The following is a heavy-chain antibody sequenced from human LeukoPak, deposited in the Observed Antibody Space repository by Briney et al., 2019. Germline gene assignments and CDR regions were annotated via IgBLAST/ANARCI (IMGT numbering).Heavy chain of an antibody. Sequence: GGSLRLSCAASGFTFSSYEMNWVRQAPGKGLEWVSYISSSGSTIYYADSVKGRFTISRDNAKNSLYLQMNSLRAEDTAVYYCARDNSVGDIAWWFDPWGQGTLVTVSS. CDR1: GFTFSSYE. CDR2: ISSSGSTI. D-gene: IGHD3-16*02. J-gene: IGHJ5*02. CDR3: ARDNSVGDIAWWFDP. V-gene: IGHV3-48*03.